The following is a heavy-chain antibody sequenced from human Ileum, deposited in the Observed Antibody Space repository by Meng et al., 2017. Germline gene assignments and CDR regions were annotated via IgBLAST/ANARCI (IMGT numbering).Heavy chain of an antibody. Sequence: QVQLQQWGAGLFKPSETLSLTCVVYGGSFSANYWTWIRQPPGKGLEWIGEINHNGNTNYKPSLKGRVTISVDTFKKQFSLRLTSVTAADTAVYYCASARYDNWGQGTLVTVSS. V-gene: IGHV4-34*01. CDR3: ASARYDN. J-gene: IGHJ4*02. CDR2: INHNGNT. CDR1: GGSFSANY.